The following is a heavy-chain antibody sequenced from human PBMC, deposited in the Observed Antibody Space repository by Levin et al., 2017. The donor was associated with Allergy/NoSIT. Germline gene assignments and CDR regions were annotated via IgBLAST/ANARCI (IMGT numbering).Heavy chain of an antibody. CDR2: INGDGSST. J-gene: IGHJ2*01. CDR1: GFTLSSYW. Sequence: GESLKISCAASGFTLSSYWLHWVRQAPGKGLVWVSRINGDGSSTNYVDSVKGRFAISRDNAKNTVYLQMNSLRADDTAVYYCARIRIGSSKWYVDLWGRGTLVTVSS. V-gene: IGHV3-74*01. D-gene: IGHD2-21*01. CDR3: ARIRIGSSKWYVDL.